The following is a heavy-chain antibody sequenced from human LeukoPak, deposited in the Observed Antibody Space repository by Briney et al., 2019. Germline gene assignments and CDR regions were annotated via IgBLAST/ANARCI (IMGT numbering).Heavy chain of an antibody. Sequence: GGSLRLSCAASGFTFSSYSMNWVRQAPGKGLEWVSSISSSSSYIYYADSVKGRFTISRDNAKNSLYLQINSLRAEDTAVYYCARGGSYLSAFDIWGQGTMVTVSS. CDR2: ISSSSSYI. J-gene: IGHJ3*02. V-gene: IGHV3-21*01. CDR3: ARGGSYLSAFDI. CDR1: GFTFSSYS. D-gene: IGHD1-26*01.